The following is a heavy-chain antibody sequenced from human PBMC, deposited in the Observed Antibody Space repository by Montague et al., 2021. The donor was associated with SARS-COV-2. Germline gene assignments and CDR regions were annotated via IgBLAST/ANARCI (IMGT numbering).Heavy chain of an antibody. D-gene: IGHD3-10*01. CDR1: GFTFSSYA. V-gene: IGHV3-23*01. CDR3: AKDLWFGELRVDY. Sequence: SLRLSCAASGFTFSSYAMSWVRQAPGKGPEWVSAISGSGGSTYYADSVKGRFTISRDNSKNTLYLQMNSLRAEDTAVYYCAKDLWFGELRVDYWGQGTLVTVSS. CDR2: ISGSGGST. J-gene: IGHJ4*02.